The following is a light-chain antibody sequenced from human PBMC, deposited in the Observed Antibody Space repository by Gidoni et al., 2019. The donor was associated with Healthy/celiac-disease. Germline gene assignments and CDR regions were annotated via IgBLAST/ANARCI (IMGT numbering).Light chain of an antibody. CDR1: QSVSSN. Sequence: DIVMTQSPATLSVSPGESATLSCRASQSVSSNLAWYQQKPGQAHRLLIYGATTRAKGIPARCSGSGWGKEFTITSSSLQYEDVAVYYCQKYNNGVTFXQXTKVEIK. V-gene: IGKV3-15*01. J-gene: IGKJ1*01. CDR2: GAT. CDR3: QKYNNGVT.